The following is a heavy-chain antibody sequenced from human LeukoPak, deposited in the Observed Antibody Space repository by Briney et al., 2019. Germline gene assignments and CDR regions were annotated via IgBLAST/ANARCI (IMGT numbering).Heavy chain of an antibody. J-gene: IGHJ4*02. CDR2: IRNDGSIK. CDR3: AKDFDTDGLDY. Sequence: PGGSLRLSCAASGVTFSSYGMHWVRQAPGKGLEWVAFIRNDGSIKDYADSVKGRFTISRDNSKNTLYLQMNSLRAEDTAVYYCAKDFDTDGLDYWGQGTLVTVSS. D-gene: IGHD5-18*01. V-gene: IGHV3-30*02. CDR1: GVTFSSYG.